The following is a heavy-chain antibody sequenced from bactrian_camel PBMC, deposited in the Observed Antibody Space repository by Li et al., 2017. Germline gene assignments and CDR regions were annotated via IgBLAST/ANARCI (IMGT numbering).Heavy chain of an antibody. CDR1: GDTRSYG. CDR2: LYTAGDST. Sequence: VQLVESGGGSVQEGGSLTLSCQASGDTRSYGLGWFRLAPGKEREAVAALYTAGDSTFYADSVKGRFTISQDNAKNTVYLQMNYLGTEDTAMYYCSNGLDRDRWR. V-gene: IGHV3S54*01. D-gene: IGHD1*01.